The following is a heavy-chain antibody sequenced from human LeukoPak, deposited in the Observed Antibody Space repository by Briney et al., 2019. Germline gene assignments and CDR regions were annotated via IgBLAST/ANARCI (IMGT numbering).Heavy chain of an antibody. V-gene: IGHV3-7*01. Sequence: PGGSLRLSCAASGFTFSSYAMSWVRQAPGKGLQWVANVAQDETQKYYVDSVKGRFIISRDNTKNALYLQMNSLRDEDTAVYYCGKDMEVWGQGTTVTVSS. CDR2: VAQDETQK. CDR3: GKDMEV. CDR1: GFTFSSYA. J-gene: IGHJ6*02.